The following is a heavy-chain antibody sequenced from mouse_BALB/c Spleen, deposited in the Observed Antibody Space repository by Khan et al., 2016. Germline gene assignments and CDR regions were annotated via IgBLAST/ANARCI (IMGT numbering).Heavy chain of an antibody. V-gene: IGHV3-6*02. D-gene: IGHD1-1*01. Sequence: EVQLQESGPGLVKPSQSLSLTCSVTGYSTTSGYYWNWIRQFPGNKLEWMGYISYDGNNNYNPSLKNRISITRDTSKNQFFLKLNSVTTEDTATYYCARWDYGSRRYYFDYWGQGTTLTVSS. CDR3: ARWDYGSRRYYFDY. CDR1: GYSTTSGYY. J-gene: IGHJ2*01. CDR2: ISYDGNN.